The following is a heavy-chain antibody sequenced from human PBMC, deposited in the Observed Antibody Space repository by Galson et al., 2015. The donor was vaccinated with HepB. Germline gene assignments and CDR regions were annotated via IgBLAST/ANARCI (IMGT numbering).Heavy chain of an antibody. J-gene: IGHJ6*03. Sequence: SVKVSCKASGYTFNKYAMNWVRQAPGQGLEWLGWINTNNAYAAYAQGFKGRFVFSLDTSVSTSYLQISNLEVEDTAVYYCAKEGVHRDYYMDVWGKGTTVIVSS. V-gene: IGHV7-4-1*02. CDR3: AKEGVHRDYYMDV. CDR1: GYTFNKYA. D-gene: IGHD3-16*01. CDR2: INTNNAYA.